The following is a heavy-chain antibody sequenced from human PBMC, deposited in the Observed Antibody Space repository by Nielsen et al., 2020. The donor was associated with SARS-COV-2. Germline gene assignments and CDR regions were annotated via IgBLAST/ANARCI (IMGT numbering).Heavy chain of an antibody. D-gene: IGHD1-26*01. J-gene: IGHJ4*02. CDR3: AREGVGATRYFDY. Sequence: GESLKISCAASGFIVSSSYMSWVRQAPGKGLEWVAVMYSDGSTNYAESVKGRITIYRDNSKNSMYLQMNSLRAEDTAVYYCAREGVGATRYFDYWGQGTLVTVSS. V-gene: IGHV3-53*01. CDR2: MYSDGST. CDR1: GFIVSSSY.